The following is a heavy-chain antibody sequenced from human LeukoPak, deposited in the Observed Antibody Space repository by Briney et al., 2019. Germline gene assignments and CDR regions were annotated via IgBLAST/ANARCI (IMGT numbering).Heavy chain of an antibody. Sequence: PSETLSLTCAVYGGSFSGYYWGWIRQPPGKGLEWIGSIYHSGSTYYNPSLKSRVTISVDTSKNQFSLKLSSVTAADTAVYYCARDAGRITMVRGGTNWFDPWGQGTLVTVSS. CDR2: IYHSGST. CDR1: GGSFSGYY. D-gene: IGHD3-10*01. J-gene: IGHJ5*02. CDR3: ARDAGRITMVRGGTNWFDP. V-gene: IGHV4-38-2*02.